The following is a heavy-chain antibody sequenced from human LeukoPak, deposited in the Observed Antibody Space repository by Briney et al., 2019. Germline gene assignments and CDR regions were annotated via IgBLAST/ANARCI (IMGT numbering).Heavy chain of an antibody. V-gene: IGHV1-8*01. CDR1: GYTFTSYD. CDR3: ASVRSGYYDSSGRPDAFDI. J-gene: IGHJ3*02. CDR2: MNPNSGNT. Sequence: ASVKVSCKASGYTFTSYDTNWVRQATGQGLEWMGWMNPNSGNTGYAQKFQGRVTMTRNTSISTAYMELSSLRSEDTAVYYCASVRSGYYDSSGRPDAFDIWGQGTMVTVSS. D-gene: IGHD3-22*01.